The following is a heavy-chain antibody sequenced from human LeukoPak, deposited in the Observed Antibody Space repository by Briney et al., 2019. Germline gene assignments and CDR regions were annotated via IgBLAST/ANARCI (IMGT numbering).Heavy chain of an antibody. D-gene: IGHD1-26*01. J-gene: IGHJ4*02. CDR2: IKQDGSEM. CDR1: GFTFSSYW. Sequence: GGFLRLSCAASGFTFSSYWMSWVRQAPGKGLEWVANIKQDGSEMYYVDSVKGRFTISRDNAKNSLYLQMNNLRAEDTAVYYCARDKIVGATYFDYWGQGALVTVSS. V-gene: IGHV3-7*01. CDR3: ARDKIVGATYFDY.